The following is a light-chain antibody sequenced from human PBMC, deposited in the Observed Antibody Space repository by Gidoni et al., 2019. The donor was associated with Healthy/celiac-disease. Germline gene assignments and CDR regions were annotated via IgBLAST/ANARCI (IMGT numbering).Light chain of an antibody. CDR3: QQRSNWPPRYT. J-gene: IGKJ2*01. CDR1: QSFSSY. CDR2: DAS. Sequence: EIVLTQSPATLSLSPGQRATLSCRASQSFSSYLACYQQKPGQAPRLLIYDASNRATGIPARFSGSGSGTDFTLTISCLEPVDFPVYYGQQRSNWPPRYTFGQGTKLEIK. V-gene: IGKV3-11*01.